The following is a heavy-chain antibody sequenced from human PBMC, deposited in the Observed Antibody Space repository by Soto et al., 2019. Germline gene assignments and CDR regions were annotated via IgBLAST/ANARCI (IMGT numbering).Heavy chain of an antibody. D-gene: IGHD3-22*01. V-gene: IGHV5-10-1*01. CDR1: GYSFTSYW. CDR2: IDPSDSYT. J-gene: IGHJ6*02. CDR3: ARHKSRCYYDSSGATYGMDV. Sequence: PGESLKISCKGSGYSFTSYWISWVRQMPGKGLEWMGRIDPSDSYTNYSPSFQGHVTISADKSISTAYLQWSSLKASDTAMYYCARHKSRCYYDSSGATYGMDVWGQGTTVTVSS.